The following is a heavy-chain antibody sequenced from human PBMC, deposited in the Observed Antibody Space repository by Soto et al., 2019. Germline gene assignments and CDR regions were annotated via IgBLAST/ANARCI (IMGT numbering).Heavy chain of an antibody. CDR3: ARRTSRQGSWFDP. CDR1: GFTISSYG. J-gene: IGHJ5*02. CDR2: INSDGSTT. D-gene: IGHD2-2*01. V-gene: IGHV3-74*01. Sequence: GGSLRLSCAASGFTISSYGMYWVRQAPGKGLVWVSRINSDGSTTSYADSVKGRFTISRDNAKNTLYLQMNSLRAEDTAVYYCARRTSRQGSWFDPWGQGTLVTVSS.